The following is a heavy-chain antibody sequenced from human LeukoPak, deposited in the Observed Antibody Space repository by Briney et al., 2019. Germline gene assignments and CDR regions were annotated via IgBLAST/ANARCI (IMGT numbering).Heavy chain of an antibody. CDR2: ISSSSSYI. Sequence: NPGGSLRLSCAASGFTFSSYSMNWVRQAPGKGLEWVSSISSSSSYIYYADSVKGRFTISRDNAKNSLYLQMDSLRAEDTAVYYCARVLRFLEWPSPTDYYYMDVWGKGTTVTVSS. V-gene: IGHV3-21*01. CDR1: GFTFSSYS. D-gene: IGHD3-3*01. J-gene: IGHJ6*03. CDR3: ARVLRFLEWPSPTDYYYMDV.